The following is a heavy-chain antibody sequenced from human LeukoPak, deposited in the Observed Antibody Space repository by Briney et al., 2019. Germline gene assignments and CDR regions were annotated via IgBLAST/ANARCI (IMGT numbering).Heavy chain of an antibody. Sequence: SETLSLTCTVSGGSISSGEYYWSWIRQPPGKGLEWIGYIYYSGSTYYNPSLKSRVTISVDTSKNQFSLKLSSVTAADTAVYYCARLAYGDYVLGSFDIWGQGTMVTVSS. D-gene: IGHD4-17*01. CDR1: GGSISSGEYY. V-gene: IGHV4-30-4*01. J-gene: IGHJ3*02. CDR2: IYYSGST. CDR3: ARLAYGDYVLGSFDI.